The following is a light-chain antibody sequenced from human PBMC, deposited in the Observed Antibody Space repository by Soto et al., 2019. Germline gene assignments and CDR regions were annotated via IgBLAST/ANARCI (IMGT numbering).Light chain of an antibody. CDR1: QGIRND. Sequence: DIQMTQSPSSLSASVGDRVTITCRASQGIRNDLGWYQQKPGKAPKRLIYAASSLQIGVPSRFSGSGAWTQFTRTITNLQPEYFTTYYCLQHNSYPWTFDQGTKVEIK. J-gene: IGKJ1*01. CDR3: LQHNSYPWT. CDR2: AAS. V-gene: IGKV1-17*02.